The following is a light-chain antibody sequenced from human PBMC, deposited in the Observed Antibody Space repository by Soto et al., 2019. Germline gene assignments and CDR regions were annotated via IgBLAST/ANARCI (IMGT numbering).Light chain of an antibody. CDR3: QQYNNWPPEST. J-gene: IGKJ5*01. Sequence: EIALTQSPGTLSLSPGERATLSCRASQGVGNKYLAWYQQRPGQAPSLLIYAASSRATGVPDRFSGSGSGTDFTLTISRLEPEDFAVYYCQQYNNWPPESTFGQGTRLEIK. CDR1: QGVGNKY. V-gene: IGKV3-20*01. CDR2: AAS.